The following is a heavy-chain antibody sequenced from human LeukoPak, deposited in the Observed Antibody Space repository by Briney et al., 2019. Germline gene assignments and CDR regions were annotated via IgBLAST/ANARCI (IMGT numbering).Heavy chain of an antibody. Sequence: GGSLRLSCAASGFTFSSYSMSWVRQAPGKGLEWVSYISSSSSYIYYADSVKGRFTISRDNAKNSLYLQMNSLRAEDTAVYYCARALDYDYVWGSYRHPFDYWGQGTLVTVSS. J-gene: IGHJ4*02. CDR3: ARALDYDYVWGSYRHPFDY. CDR1: GFTFSSYS. D-gene: IGHD3-16*02. V-gene: IGHV3-21*01. CDR2: ISSSSSYI.